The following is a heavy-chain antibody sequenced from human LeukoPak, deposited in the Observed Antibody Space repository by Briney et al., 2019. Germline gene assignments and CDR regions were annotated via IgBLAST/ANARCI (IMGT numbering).Heavy chain of an antibody. CDR1: GGSFSGYY. D-gene: IGHD1-26*01. Sequence: SETLSLTCAVYGGSFSGYYWSWVRQPPGKGLEWIGEINHSGSTNYNPSLKSRVTISVDTSKNQFSLKLSSVTAADTAVYYCAREERAVHLDYWGQGTLVTVSS. CDR3: AREERAVHLDY. V-gene: IGHV4-34*01. CDR2: INHSGST. J-gene: IGHJ4*02.